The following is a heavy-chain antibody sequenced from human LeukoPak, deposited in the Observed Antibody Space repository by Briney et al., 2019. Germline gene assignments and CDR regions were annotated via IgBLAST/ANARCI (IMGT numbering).Heavy chain of an antibody. D-gene: IGHD6-19*01. CDR1: GGSISSGIYY. Sequence: PSQTLSLTCTVSGGSISSGIYYWRWIRQPAGKGLEWIGRIYTSGSTNYNPSLKSRVTISVDTSKNQFSLKLSSVTAADTAVYYCARDTGIAVAGTVENWGQGTLVTVSS. CDR2: IYTSGST. CDR3: ARDTGIAVAGTVEN. V-gene: IGHV4-61*02. J-gene: IGHJ4*02.